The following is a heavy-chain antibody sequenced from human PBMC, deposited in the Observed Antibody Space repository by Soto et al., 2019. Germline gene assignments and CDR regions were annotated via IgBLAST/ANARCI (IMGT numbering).Heavy chain of an antibody. J-gene: IGHJ4*02. CDR2: IYPVDSDT. V-gene: IGHV5-51*01. Sequence: GESLKISCKGSGYSFTTYWIGWVRQMPGKGLEWMGIIYPVDSDTRYSPSFQGQVTISADKSISTAYLQWSSLRASDTAMYYCARQIYDSDTGPNFQYYFDSWGQGTPVTVSS. CDR1: GYSFTTYW. D-gene: IGHD3-22*01. CDR3: ARQIYDSDTGPNFQYYFDS.